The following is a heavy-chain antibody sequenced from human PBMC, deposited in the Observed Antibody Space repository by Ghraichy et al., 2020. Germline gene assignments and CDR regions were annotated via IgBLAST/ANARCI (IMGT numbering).Heavy chain of an antibody. CDR2: INHSGST. CDR1: GGSFSGYY. Sequence: SETLSLTCAVYGGSFSGYYWSWIGQPPGKGLEWIGEINHSGSTNYNPSLKSRVTISVDTSKNQFSLKLSSVTAADTAVYYCASIAALGSRYYYGMDVWGQGTTVTVSS. D-gene: IGHD6-6*01. V-gene: IGHV4-34*01. CDR3: ASIAALGSRYYYGMDV. J-gene: IGHJ6*02.